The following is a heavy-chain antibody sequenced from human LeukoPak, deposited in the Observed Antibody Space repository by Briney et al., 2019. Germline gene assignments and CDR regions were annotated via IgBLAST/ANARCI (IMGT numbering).Heavy chain of an antibody. CDR1: GFTVSSNF. V-gene: IGHV3-66*01. CDR2: IYTSGIT. Sequence: GGSLRLSCAVSGFTVSSNFMSWVRQAPGKGPEWVSVIYTSGITYYADSVRGRFSISRDNFKNTLYLQMDSLTVEDTAVYYCAREAAGGTYSFDYWGQGILVTVSS. D-gene: IGHD1-26*01. CDR3: AREAAGGTYSFDY. J-gene: IGHJ4*02.